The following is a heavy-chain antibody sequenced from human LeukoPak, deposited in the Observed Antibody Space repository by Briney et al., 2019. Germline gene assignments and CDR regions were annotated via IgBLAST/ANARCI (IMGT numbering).Heavy chain of an antibody. V-gene: IGHV1-18*04. J-gene: IGHJ4*02. D-gene: IGHD6-19*01. CDR3: ARDSGDIAVAGHFDY. CDR2: ISAYNGNT. Sequence: GASVKVSCKASGYTFTGYYMHWVRQAPGQGLEWMGWISAYNGNTNYAQKLQGRVTMTTDTSTSTAYMELRSLRSDDTAVYYCARDSGDIAVAGHFDYWGQGTLVTVSS. CDR1: GYTFTGYY.